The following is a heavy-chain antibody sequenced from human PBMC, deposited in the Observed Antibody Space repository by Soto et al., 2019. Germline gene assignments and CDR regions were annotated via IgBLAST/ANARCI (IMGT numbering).Heavy chain of an antibody. CDR3: ARVPEMVTVHKGYYDYMNV. D-gene: IGHD5-18*01. Sequence: QVQLVQSGAEVKKPGSSVKVSCKASGDTFSRHTISWVRQAPGQGLEWMGRIIPILGLANYAQKFQGRVTIKANKHTHTDHIDQRSLRSADKVVYYCARVPEMVTVHKGYYDYMNVRGKGTKVTVSS. CDR1: GDTFSRHT. CDR2: IIPILGLA. J-gene: IGHJ6*03. V-gene: IGHV1-69*02.